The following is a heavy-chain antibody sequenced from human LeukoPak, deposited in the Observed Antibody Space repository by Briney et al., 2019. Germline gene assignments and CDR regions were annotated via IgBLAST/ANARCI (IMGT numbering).Heavy chain of an antibody. J-gene: IGHJ6*02. CDR2: IYSGGST. D-gene: IGHD6-6*01. V-gene: IGHV3-66*02. CDR1: GFTVSSNY. CDR3: ARDSRVYSGPYYYYGMDV. Sequence: GGSLRLSCAASGFTVSSNYMSWVRQAPGKGLEWVSVIYSGGSTYYADSVKGRFTISRDNSKNTLYLQMNSLRAEDTAVYYCARDSRVYSGPYYYYGMDVWGQGTTVTVSS.